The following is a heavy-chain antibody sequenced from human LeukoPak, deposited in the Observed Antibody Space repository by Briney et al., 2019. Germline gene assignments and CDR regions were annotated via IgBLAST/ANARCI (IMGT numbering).Heavy chain of an antibody. D-gene: IGHD3-16*01. CDR3: TRGAGWLIDY. J-gene: IGHJ4*02. Sequence: PSETLSLTCTVSDDSISDYYRGWIRQPPGKGLEWIGYFYNSGRSTYNPSLKSRVTISADTSKNHFPLKLNSVTTADTAVYYCTRGAGWLIDYWGQGIRVTVSS. CDR1: DDSISDYY. V-gene: IGHV4-59*01. CDR2: FYNSGRS.